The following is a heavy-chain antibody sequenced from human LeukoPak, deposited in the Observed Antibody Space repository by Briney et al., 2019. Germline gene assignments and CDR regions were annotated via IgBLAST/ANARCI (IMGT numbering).Heavy chain of an antibody. J-gene: IGHJ4*02. CDR3: ARKYYYDSSGYSPGCFDY. V-gene: IGHV4-34*01. CDR1: GGSFSGYY. CDR2: INHSGST. Sequence: PSETLSLTCAVYGGSFSGYYWSWIRQPPGKGLEWIGEINHSGSTNYNPSLKSRVTISVDTSKNQFSLKLSSVTAADTAVYYCARKYYYDSSGYSPGCFDYWGQGTLVTVSS. D-gene: IGHD3-22*01.